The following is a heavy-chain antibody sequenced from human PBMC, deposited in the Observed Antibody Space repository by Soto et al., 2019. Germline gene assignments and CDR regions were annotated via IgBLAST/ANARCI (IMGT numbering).Heavy chain of an antibody. Sequence: GESLKISCKGSGYSFTSYWISWVSPMPGKGLEWMGRIDPSDSYTNYSPSFQGHVTISADKSISTAYLQWSSLKASDTAMYYCARRYYYDSSGYSTPFDYWGQGTQVTVSS. CDR3: ARRYYYDSSGYSTPFDY. J-gene: IGHJ4*02. CDR1: GYSFTSYW. CDR2: IDPSDSYT. V-gene: IGHV5-10-1*01. D-gene: IGHD3-22*01.